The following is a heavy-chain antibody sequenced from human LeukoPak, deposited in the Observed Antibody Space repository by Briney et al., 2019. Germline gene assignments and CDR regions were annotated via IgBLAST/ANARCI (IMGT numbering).Heavy chain of an antibody. Sequence: PGGSLRLSCAASGFTFSSYWMSWVRQAPGKGLEWVANIKQDGSEKYYVDSVKGRFTISRDNAKNSLYLQMNSLRAEDTAVYYCARAYTYYYGSGSSYWGQGTLVTVSS. J-gene: IGHJ4*02. D-gene: IGHD3-10*01. CDR1: GFTFSSYW. CDR3: ARAYTYYYGSGSSY. CDR2: IKQDGSEK. V-gene: IGHV3-7*03.